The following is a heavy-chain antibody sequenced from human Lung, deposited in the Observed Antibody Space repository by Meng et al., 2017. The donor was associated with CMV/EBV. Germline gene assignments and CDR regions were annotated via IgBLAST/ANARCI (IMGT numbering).Heavy chain of an antibody. CDR3: LRRSGGSV. D-gene: IGHD3-10*01. Sequence: VQVREAGPALVKPSETLSLTSAVSGDSITNHNWWAWVRQPPGKGLEWIGEIPHRGSSAYNPSLKSRVSMSIDKSKNQFSLKLTSVTAADTAVYHCLRRSGGSVWGQGTLVTVSS. V-gene: IGHV4-4*02. J-gene: IGHJ1*01. CDR2: IPHRGSS. CDR1: GDSITNHNW.